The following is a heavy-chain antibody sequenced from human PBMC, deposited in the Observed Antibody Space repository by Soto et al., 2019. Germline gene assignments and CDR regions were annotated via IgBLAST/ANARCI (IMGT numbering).Heavy chain of an antibody. CDR1: GFTLSSRW. CDR3: ARDQDAYGQAVFDS. Sequence: EVQLVESGGGLVQPGGSLRLSCAASGFTLSSRWMHWVRQAPGKGLVWVSRIKTDGTSTSYADSVKGRFTISRDNAKSTLYLQMSSLRAEDTGMYYCARDQDAYGQAVFDSWGQGTLVTVSS. V-gene: IGHV3-74*01. J-gene: IGHJ4*02. CDR2: IKTDGTST. D-gene: IGHD3-10*01.